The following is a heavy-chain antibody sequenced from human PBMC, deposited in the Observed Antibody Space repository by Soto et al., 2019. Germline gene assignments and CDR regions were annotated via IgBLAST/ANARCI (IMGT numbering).Heavy chain of an antibody. CDR1: GFTVSSNY. CDR3: ARERRGYYYYGMDV. CDR2: IYSGGST. J-gene: IGHJ6*02. Sequence: GGSLRLSCAASGFTVSSNYMSWVRQAPGKGLEWVSVIYSGGSTYYADSVKGRFTISRDNSKNTLYLQMNSLRAEDTAVYYCARERRGYYYYGMDVWGQGTTVTVSS. V-gene: IGHV3-53*01.